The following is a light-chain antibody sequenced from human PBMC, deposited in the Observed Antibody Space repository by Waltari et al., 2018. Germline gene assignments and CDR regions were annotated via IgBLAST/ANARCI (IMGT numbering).Light chain of an antibody. CDR1: ESVSSGY. V-gene: IGKV3-20*01. J-gene: IGKJ4*01. CDR2: GAS. CDR3: QQYGYTPLT. Sequence: IVFTPSSGSMSLSHEHIPTLSCRGTESVSSGYVAWYQQKPGKAPRLLIYGASSRATGIPDRFSGSGSGTDFTLTITRLEPEDFAMYYCQQYGYTPLTFGGGTKVEIK.